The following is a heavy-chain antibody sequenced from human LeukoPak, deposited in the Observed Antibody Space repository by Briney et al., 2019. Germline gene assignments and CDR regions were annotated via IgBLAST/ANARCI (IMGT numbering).Heavy chain of an antibody. Sequence: SETLSLTCTVSGYSISSGYYWGWIRQPPGKGLGWIGSIYHSGSTYYNPSLKSRVTISVDTSKNQFSLKLSSVTAADTAVYYCARQVLSGYSRDWGQGTLVTVSS. CDR1: GYSISSGYY. J-gene: IGHJ4*02. CDR2: IYHSGST. D-gene: IGHD6-13*01. CDR3: ARQVLSGYSRD. V-gene: IGHV4-38-2*02.